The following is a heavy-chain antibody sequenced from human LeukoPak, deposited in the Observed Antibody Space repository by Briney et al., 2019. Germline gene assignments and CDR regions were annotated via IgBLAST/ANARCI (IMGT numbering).Heavy chain of an antibody. D-gene: IGHD2-8*01. V-gene: IGHV1-18*01. CDR2: ISAYNGNT. J-gene: IGHJ4*02. Sequence: ASVKVSCKASGYTFTSYGISWVRQAPGQGLEWMGWISAYNGNTNYAQKLQGRVTMTTDTSTSTAYMELRSLRSDDTAVYYCARSDIVLMVYAPHFDYWGQGTLATVSS. CDR1: GYTFTSYG. CDR3: ARSDIVLMVYAPHFDY.